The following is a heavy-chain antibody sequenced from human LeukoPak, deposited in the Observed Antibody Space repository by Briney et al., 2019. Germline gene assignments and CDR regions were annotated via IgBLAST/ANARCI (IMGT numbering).Heavy chain of an antibody. D-gene: IGHD2-15*01. CDR2: LSGSSNTT. V-gene: IGHV3-23*01. CDR1: QFTYSNYA. CDR3: AKGPAPYCSGGSCYSPHWYFDL. Sequence: GGSLRLSCAASQFTYSNYATSWVRQAPGKGLEWVSALSGSSNTTYFGDSVTGRFTISRDNPKNTVYLQMNSLSAEDTAVYYCAKGPAPYCSGGSCYSPHWYFDLWGRGTLVTVSS. J-gene: IGHJ2*01.